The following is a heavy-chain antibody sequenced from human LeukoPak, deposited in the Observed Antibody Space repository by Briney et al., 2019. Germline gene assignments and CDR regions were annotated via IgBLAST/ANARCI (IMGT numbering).Heavy chain of an antibody. J-gene: IGHJ3*02. CDR2: IIPIFGTA. Sequence: SVKVSCKASGGTFSSYAISWVRQAPGQGLEWMGGIIPIFGTANYAQKFQGRVTITADESTSTACMELSSLRSEDTAVYYCARDYPPDSWYGDAFDIWGQGTMVTVSS. CDR3: ARDYPPDSWYGDAFDI. D-gene: IGHD6-13*01. CDR1: GGTFSSYA. V-gene: IGHV1-69*13.